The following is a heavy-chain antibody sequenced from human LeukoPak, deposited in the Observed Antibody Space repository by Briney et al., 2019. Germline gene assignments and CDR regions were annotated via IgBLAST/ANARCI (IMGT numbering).Heavy chain of an antibody. CDR2: IYYSGST. D-gene: IGHD2-2*01. J-gene: IGHJ5*02. CDR3: ARDMVGYCSSTSCYEFDP. CDR1: GGSISSYY. Sequence: KSSETLSLTCTVSGGSISSYYWSWIRQPPGKGLEWIGYIYYSGSTNYNPSLKSRVTISVDTSKNQFSLKLSSVTAADTAVYYCARDMVGYCSSTSCYEFDPWGQGTLATVSS. V-gene: IGHV4-59*01.